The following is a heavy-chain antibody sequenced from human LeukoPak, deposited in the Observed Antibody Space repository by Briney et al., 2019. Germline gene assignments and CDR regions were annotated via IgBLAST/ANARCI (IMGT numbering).Heavy chain of an antibody. CDR1: GYTFTSYG. D-gene: IGHD3-10*01. CDR2: ISAYNGNT. V-gene: IGHV1-18*01. J-gene: IGHJ4*02. Sequence: GASVKVSCKASGYTFTSYGISWVRQAPGQGLEWMGWISAYNGNTNYAQKLQGRVTMTTDTSTSTAYMELRSLRSDDTAVYYCARVWFGELLPPLVYFDYWGRGTLVTVSS. CDR3: ARVWFGELLPPLVYFDY.